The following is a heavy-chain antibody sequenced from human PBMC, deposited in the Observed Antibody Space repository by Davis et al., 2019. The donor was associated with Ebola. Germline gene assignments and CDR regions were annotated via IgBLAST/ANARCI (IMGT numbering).Heavy chain of an antibody. Sequence: GESLKISCAASGFTFSGSAMHWVRQASGKGLEWVGRIRSKANSYATAYAASVKGRFTISRDDSKNTAYLQINSLKTEDTAVYYCARGGVSMLSLGYFDYWGQGTLVTVSS. CDR1: GFTFSGSA. D-gene: IGHD2-8*01. CDR2: IRSKANSYAT. J-gene: IGHJ4*02. CDR3: ARGGVSMLSLGYFDY. V-gene: IGHV3-73*01.